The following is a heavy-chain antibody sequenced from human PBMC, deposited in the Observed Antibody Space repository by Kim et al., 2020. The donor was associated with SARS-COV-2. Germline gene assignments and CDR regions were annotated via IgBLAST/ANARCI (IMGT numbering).Heavy chain of an antibody. CDR1: GWSFSGYY. V-gene: IGHV4-34*01. D-gene: IGHD3-9*01. Sequence: SETLSLTCAVYGWSFSGYYWTWIRQPPGKGLEWIGEIKHRGSTNYNPSLNCRITISVDTSKNQFSLKLLNVNAADTSVYYCSSGDSVRFFDCLLSTRFD. J-gene: IGHJ4*01. CDR2: IKHRGST. CDR3: SSGDSVRFFDCLLSTRFD.